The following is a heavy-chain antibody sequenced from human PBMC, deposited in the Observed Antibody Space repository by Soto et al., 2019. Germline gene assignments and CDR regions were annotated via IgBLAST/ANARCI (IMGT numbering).Heavy chain of an antibody. CDR3: ARTGLFHF. J-gene: IGHJ4*02. CDR1: RYRLSSYW. D-gene: IGHD1-1*01. Sequence: GECLKISCKGSRYRLSSYWIAWVLHQPGKGLEWMGIIYPGDSDTRYSPSFQGQVTISADKSNSTAYLQWDSLKASDTAMYCCARTGLFHFWGQGTLVTVSS. V-gene: IGHV5-51*01. CDR2: IYPGDSDT.